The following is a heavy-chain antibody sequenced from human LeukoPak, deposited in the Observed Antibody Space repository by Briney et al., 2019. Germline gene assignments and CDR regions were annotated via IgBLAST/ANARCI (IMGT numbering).Heavy chain of an antibody. D-gene: IGHD5-12*01. Sequence: SVKVSCKASGGTFSSYAISWVRQAPGQGLEWMGGIIPIFGTANYAQKFQGRVTITADESTSTACMELSSLRPEDTAVYYCARDIWESGYAPKGAYYYMDVWGKGTTVTVSS. CDR3: ARDIWESGYAPKGAYYYMDV. CDR1: GGTFSSYA. CDR2: IIPIFGTA. V-gene: IGHV1-69*01. J-gene: IGHJ6*03.